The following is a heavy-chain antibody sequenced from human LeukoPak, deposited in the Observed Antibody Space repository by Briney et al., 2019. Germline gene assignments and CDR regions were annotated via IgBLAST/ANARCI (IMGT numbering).Heavy chain of an antibody. CDR3: ARERVVVVVPAAMEYYYYGMDV. D-gene: IGHD2-2*01. J-gene: IGHJ6*04. Sequence: PGGSLRLSCAASGFTFSSYGMHSVPQAPGKRLDRVAAIWYDGSNKYYADSVKGRFTISRDNSKNTLYLQMNSLRAEDTAVYYCARERVVVVVPAAMEYYYYGMDVWGKGTTVTVSS. CDR2: IWYDGSNK. V-gene: IGHV3-33*01. CDR1: GFTFSSYG.